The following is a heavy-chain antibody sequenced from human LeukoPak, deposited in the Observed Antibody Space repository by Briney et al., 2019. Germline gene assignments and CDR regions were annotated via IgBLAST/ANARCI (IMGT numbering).Heavy chain of an antibody. CDR1: GFTFSSYA. V-gene: IGHV3-30-3*01. CDR2: ISYDGSNK. Sequence: GGSLRLSCVASGFTFSSYAMHWVRRAPGRGLEWVAVISYDGSNKYYADSVKGRFTISRDNSKNTLYLQMNSLRAEDTAVYYCAREDMAFVRMDVWGQGTTVTVSS. D-gene: IGHD3-10*02. J-gene: IGHJ6*02. CDR3: AREDMAFVRMDV.